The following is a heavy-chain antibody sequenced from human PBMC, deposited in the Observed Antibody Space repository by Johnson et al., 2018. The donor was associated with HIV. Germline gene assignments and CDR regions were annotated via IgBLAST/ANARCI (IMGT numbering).Heavy chain of an antibody. J-gene: IGHJ3*02. CDR2: IKQAGSEK. Sequence: EVQLVESGGGLVQPGGSLRLSCAASGFTFSSYWMSWVRQAPGKGLEWVANIKQAGSEKYYVDSVKGRFTISRDNATNSLYLQMNSLRAEDTAVYYCARDAVAAANAFDIWGQGTMVTVSS. CDR3: ARDAVAAANAFDI. V-gene: IGHV3-7*01. D-gene: IGHD6-19*01. CDR1: GFTFSSYW.